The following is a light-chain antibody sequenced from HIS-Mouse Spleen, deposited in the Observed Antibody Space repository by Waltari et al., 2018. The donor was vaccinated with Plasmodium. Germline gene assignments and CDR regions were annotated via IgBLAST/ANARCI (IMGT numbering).Light chain of an antibody. CDR2: AAS. V-gene: IGKV1-6*01. CDR3: LQDYNYPYT. J-gene: IGKJ2*01. CDR1: QGIRND. Sequence: AIQMTQSPSSLSASVGDRVTITCRAIQGIRNDLGWYQQKPGKAPKLLISAASSLQSGVPSRFSGSGSGTDFTLTISSLQPEDFATYYCLQDYNYPYTFGQGTKLEIK.